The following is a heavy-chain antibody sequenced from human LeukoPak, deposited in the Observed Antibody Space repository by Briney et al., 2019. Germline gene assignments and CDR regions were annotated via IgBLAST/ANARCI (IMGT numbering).Heavy chain of an antibody. V-gene: IGHV4-59*01. Sequence: PSETLSLTCTVSGGSISSYYWSWIRQPPGKGLEWSGYIYYSGSTNYNPSLKSRVTISVDTSKNQFSLKLSSVTAADTAVYYCARVTQYCSSTSCMDYWGQGTLVTVSS. CDR2: IYYSGST. CDR1: GGSISSYY. D-gene: IGHD2-2*01. J-gene: IGHJ4*02. CDR3: ARVTQYCSSTSCMDY.